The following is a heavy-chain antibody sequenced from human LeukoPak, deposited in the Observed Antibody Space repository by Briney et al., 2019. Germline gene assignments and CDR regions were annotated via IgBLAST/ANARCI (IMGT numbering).Heavy chain of an antibody. V-gene: IGHV4-34*01. CDR2: INHSGST. D-gene: IGHD2-21*02. CDR3: ARPLAYCGGDRYSDAFDI. Sequence: NPSETLSLTCAVYGGSFSGYYWSWIRQPPGKGLEWIGEINHSGSTNYNPSLKSRVTISVDTSKNQFSLKLSSVTAADTAVYYCARPLAYCGGDRYSDAFDIWGQGTMVTVS. CDR1: GGSFSGYY. J-gene: IGHJ3*02.